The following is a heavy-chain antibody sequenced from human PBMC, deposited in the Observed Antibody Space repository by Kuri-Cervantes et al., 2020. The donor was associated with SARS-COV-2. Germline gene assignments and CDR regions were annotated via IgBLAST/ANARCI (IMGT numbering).Heavy chain of an antibody. V-gene: IGHV1-18*01. J-gene: IGHJ6*03. CDR1: GYTFTSYG. Sequence: ASVKVSCKASGYTFTSYGISWVRQAPGQGLEWMGWISAYNGNTNYAQKLQGRVTMTTDTSTSTAYMELSSLRSEDTAVYYCASGPRTGESSLYYYYMDVWGKGTTVTVSS. CDR3: ASGPRTGESSLYYYYMDV. D-gene: IGHD7-27*01. CDR2: ISAYNGNT.